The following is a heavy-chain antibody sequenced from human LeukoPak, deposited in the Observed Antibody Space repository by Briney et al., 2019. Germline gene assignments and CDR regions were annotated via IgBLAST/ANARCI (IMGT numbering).Heavy chain of an antibody. CDR1: GGSFSGYY. CDR2: INHSGST. V-gene: IGHV4-34*01. CDR3: ARVRKPHAFDI. J-gene: IGHJ3*02. Sequence: SETLSLTCAVYGGSFSGYYWSRIRQPPGKGLEWIGEINHSGSTNYNPSLKSRVTISVDTSKNQLSLKLSSVTAADTAVYYCARVRKPHAFDIWGQGTMVTVSS.